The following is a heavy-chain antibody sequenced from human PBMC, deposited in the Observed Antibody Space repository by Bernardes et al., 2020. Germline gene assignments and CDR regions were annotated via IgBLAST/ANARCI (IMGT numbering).Heavy chain of an antibody. J-gene: IGHJ4*02. V-gene: IGHV4-31*03. CDR1: GGSISSGGYY. CDR3: ARYLIDFWSGYYSGGALDY. CDR2: IYYSGST. Sequence: SETLSLTCTVSGGSISSGGYYWSWIRQHPGKGLEWIGYIYYSGSTYYNPSLKSRVTISIDTSKNQFSLNLSSVTAADTAVYYCARYLIDFWSGYYSGGALDYWGQGTLVTVSS. D-gene: IGHD3-3*01.